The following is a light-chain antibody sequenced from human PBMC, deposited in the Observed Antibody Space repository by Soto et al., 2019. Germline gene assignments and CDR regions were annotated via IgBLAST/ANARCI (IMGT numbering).Light chain of an antibody. CDR1: QSVDSAF. CDR2: VAS. CDR3: QQYASSLT. Sequence: EIVLTQSPGSLSLSLGERATLSCRASQSVDSAFFAWYQQKPGQPPRLLMYVASRRATGIPDRFSGSGSGTDFTLTISRMEPEDFAVYYCQQYASSLTFGHGTKVEI. J-gene: IGKJ1*01. V-gene: IGKV3-20*01.